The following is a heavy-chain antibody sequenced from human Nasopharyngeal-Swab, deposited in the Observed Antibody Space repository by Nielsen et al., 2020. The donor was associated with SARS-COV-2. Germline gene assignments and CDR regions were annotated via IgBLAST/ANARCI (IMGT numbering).Heavy chain of an antibody. D-gene: IGHD6-13*01. CDR1: GYTFTSYG. J-gene: IGHJ4*02. CDR2: IIPIFGTA. CDR3: ARDQPGCGVLGY. V-gene: IGHV1-69*13. Sequence: SVKVSCKASGYTFTSYGISWVRQAPGQGLEWMGGIIPIFGTANYAQKFQGRVTITADESTSTAYMELSSLRSEDTAVYYCARDQPGCGVLGYWGQGTLVTVSS.